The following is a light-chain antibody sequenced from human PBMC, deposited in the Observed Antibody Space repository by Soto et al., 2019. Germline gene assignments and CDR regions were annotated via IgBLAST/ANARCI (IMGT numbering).Light chain of an antibody. CDR1: QSISSS. CDR3: QHLST. V-gene: IGKV3-11*01. Sequence: EIVLTQSPATLSLSPGERATLSCRASQSISSSLAWYQHKPGQAPRLLIDDASNRATGIPARFSGSGYGTDFTLTISSLEPEDFAVYYCQHLSTFGQGTRLEIK. J-gene: IGKJ5*01. CDR2: DAS.